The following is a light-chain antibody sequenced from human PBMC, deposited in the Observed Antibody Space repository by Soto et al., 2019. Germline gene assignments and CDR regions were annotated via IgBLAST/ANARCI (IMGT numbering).Light chain of an antibody. J-gene: IGKJ1*01. V-gene: IGKV1-5*03. CDR3: QQYNGYWT. Sequence: DIQMTQSPSTLSASVGDRVTITCRASQSISGSLAWYQQKPGKAPKLLIYEASNLKSGVPSRFSGSGSGTEYTLTISSLQPDDSEIYYCQQYNGYWTFGQGTRVEIK. CDR2: EAS. CDR1: QSISGS.